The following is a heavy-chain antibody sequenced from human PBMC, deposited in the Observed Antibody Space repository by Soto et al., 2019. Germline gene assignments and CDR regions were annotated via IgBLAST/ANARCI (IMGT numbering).Heavy chain of an antibody. CDR1: GGSISGFY. V-gene: IGHV4-59*01. Sequence: PSETLSLTCTVSGGSISGFYWSWIRQPPGKGLEWIAYIYSSGTTNYNPSLKSRVTLSVDTSKNQFSLKLTSVTAADSAVYYCARAPMVITRSYFDQWGQGTPVTAPQ. D-gene: IGHD3-22*01. CDR3: ARAPMVITRSYFDQ. CDR2: IYSSGTT. J-gene: IGHJ4*02.